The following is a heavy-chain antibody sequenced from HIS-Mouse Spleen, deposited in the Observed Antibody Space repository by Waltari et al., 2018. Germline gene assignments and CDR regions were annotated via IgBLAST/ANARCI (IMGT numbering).Heavy chain of an antibody. V-gene: IGHV4-39*07. Sequence: QLQLQESGPGLVKPSETLSLTCTVSGGSISSSSYYWGWIRTPPGKGLEWIGSIYYRGSPYYTPALTSRVTISVATSKNQFSLKLSSVTAADTAVYYCAREIPYSSSWYDWYFDLWGRGTLVTVSS. CDR1: GGSISSSSYY. CDR2: IYYRGSP. D-gene: IGHD6-13*01. J-gene: IGHJ2*01. CDR3: AREIPYSSSWYDWYFDL.